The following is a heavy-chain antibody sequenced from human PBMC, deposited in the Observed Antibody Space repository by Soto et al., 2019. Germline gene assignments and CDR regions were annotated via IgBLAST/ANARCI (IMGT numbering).Heavy chain of an antibody. Sequence: SVKVSCKASGGTFSSYNISWVRQAPGQGLEWMGRIIPNLGIANYAQKFQGRDTITADKCASTAYMELSSLRSEDTAVYYCARAEAAADNPIFDYWGQGTLVTVSS. CDR2: IIPNLGIA. CDR1: GGTFSSYN. V-gene: IGHV1-69*02. J-gene: IGHJ4*02. CDR3: ARAEAAADNPIFDY. D-gene: IGHD6-13*01.